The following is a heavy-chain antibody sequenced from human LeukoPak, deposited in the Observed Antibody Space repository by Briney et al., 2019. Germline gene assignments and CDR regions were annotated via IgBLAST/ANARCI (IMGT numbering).Heavy chain of an antibody. J-gene: IGHJ5*02. D-gene: IGHD3-22*01. V-gene: IGHV4-4*07. Sequence: SETLSLTCTVSGGSISSYYWSWIRPPAGKGLEWIGRIYTSGSTNYNPSLKSRVTISVDKSKNQFSLKLSSVTAADTAVYYCARSYDSSGYYYDPWGQGTLVTVSS. CDR3: ARSYDSSGYYYDP. CDR2: IYTSGST. CDR1: GGSISSYY.